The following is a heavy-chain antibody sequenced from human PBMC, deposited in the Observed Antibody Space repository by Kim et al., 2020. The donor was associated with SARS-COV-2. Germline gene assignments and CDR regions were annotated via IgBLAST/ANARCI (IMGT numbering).Heavy chain of an antibody. CDR3: ARGGGYGGNPVPFDY. V-gene: IGHV4-59*01. Sequence: SETLSLTCTVSGGPTNGYYWSWIRQPPGKGLEWIGFIYNNGETNYNPSFKSRVTMSADTSKNQFSLRLSSATAPDTAVYYCARGGGYGGNPVPFDYWGQG. J-gene: IGHJ4*02. D-gene: IGHD3-16*01. CDR1: GGPTNGYY. CDR2: IYNNGET.